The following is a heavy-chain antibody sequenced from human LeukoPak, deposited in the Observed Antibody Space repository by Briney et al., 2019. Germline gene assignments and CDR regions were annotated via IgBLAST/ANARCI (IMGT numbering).Heavy chain of an antibody. CDR3: AKDSPYYDILTGYYTPPFDY. CDR2: ISSNGGST. D-gene: IGHD3-9*01. J-gene: IGHJ4*02. V-gene: IGHV3-64*01. CDR1: GFTFSSYA. Sequence: GGSLRLSCAASGFTFSSYAMHWVRQAPGKGLEYVSAISSNGGSTYYANSVKGRFTISRDNSKNTLYLQMNSLRAEDTAVYYCAKDSPYYDILTGYYTPPFDYWGQGTLVTVSS.